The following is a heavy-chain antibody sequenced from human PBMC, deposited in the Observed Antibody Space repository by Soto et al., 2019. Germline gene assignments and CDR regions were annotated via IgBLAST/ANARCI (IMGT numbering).Heavy chain of an antibody. CDR1: GFMFSSYW. V-gene: IGHV3-7*01. CDR3: GRGGRSFDP. D-gene: IGHD1-26*01. J-gene: IGHJ5*02. Sequence: EGQLVESGGDLVRPGGSLRLSCAASGFMFSSYWMSWVRQAPGKGLEWVANIRQDGNEKYYVDSVKGRFTISRDNAKNSLYLQMSSLRDEDTAVDYCGRGGRSFDPWGQGTLVTVFS. CDR2: IRQDGNEK.